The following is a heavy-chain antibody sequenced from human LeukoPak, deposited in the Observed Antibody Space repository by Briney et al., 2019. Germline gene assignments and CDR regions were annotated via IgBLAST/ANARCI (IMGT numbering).Heavy chain of an antibody. J-gene: IGHJ4*02. D-gene: IGHD4-17*01. Sequence: GGSLRLSCAASGFTFSGYWMSWVRQAPGKGLEWVANIKQDGSEKYYVDSVKGRFTISRDNAKNSLYLQMNSLRAEDTAVYYCARYYGDSNFDYWGQGTLVTVSS. V-gene: IGHV3-7*01. CDR1: GFTFSGYW. CDR2: IKQDGSEK. CDR3: ARYYGDSNFDY.